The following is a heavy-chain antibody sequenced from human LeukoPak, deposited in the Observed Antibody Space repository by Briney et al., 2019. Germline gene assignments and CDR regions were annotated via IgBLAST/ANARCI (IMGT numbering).Heavy chain of an antibody. CDR1: GGSISSYY. J-gene: IGHJ4*02. CDR2: IYYSGST. Sequence: PSETLSLTCTVSGGSISSYYWSWIRQPPGKGLEWIGYIYYSGSTNYNPSLKSRVTISVDTSKNQFSLKLSSVTAADTAVYYCARELDTSCSFDYWGQGTLVTVSS. V-gene: IGHV4-59*12. CDR3: ARELDTSCSFDY. D-gene: IGHD2-2*01.